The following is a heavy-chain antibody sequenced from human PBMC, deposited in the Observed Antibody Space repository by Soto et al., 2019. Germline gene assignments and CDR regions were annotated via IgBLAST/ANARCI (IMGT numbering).Heavy chain of an antibody. CDR1: GGTFRTAA. CDR3: ARDSDRPQLGGNYYYILDV. Sequence: QVQLEQSGAEVKKPGSSVKVSCKASGGTFRTAAISWVRQAPGQGLEWMGGIMPVFRTPDYAQKFQGRVTITADESTNTAYMELSGLRSDETAVYYCARDSDRPQLGGNYYYILDVWGQGTTITVSS. V-gene: IGHV1-69*12. D-gene: IGHD1-26*01. CDR2: IMPVFRTP. J-gene: IGHJ6*02.